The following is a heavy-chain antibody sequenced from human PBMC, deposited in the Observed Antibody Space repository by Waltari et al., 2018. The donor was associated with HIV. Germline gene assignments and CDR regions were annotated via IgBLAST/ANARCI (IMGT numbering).Heavy chain of an antibody. V-gene: IGHV1-8*01. J-gene: IGHJ4*02. Sequence: QEELVQSGAEVKKPGASVRISCKTSINTFDIYVIDWFRTAPGQSLQWLGWIHPHSHVPRYSPDFEDRVTITRDPSLNVIYMGISSLTSEDTAVYFCTSGPQNGWFVDWGQGTLVSVS. CDR2: IHPHSHVP. CDR1: INTFDIYV. D-gene: IGHD6-19*01. CDR3: TSGPQNGWFVD.